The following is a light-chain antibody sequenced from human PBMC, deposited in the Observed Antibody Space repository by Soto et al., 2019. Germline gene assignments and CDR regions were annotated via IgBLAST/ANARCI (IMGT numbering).Light chain of an antibody. CDR1: QSISSY. Sequence: IQMTHSPSSLGASGGDRFTIKWRASQSISSYLNWYQQKPGKAPKLLIYAASSLQSGVPSRFSGSGSGTDFTLTISGLEPEDFAVYSCQQYASSPQTFGQGTKVDIK. V-gene: IGKV1-39*01. CDR2: AAS. J-gene: IGKJ1*01. CDR3: QQYASSPQT.